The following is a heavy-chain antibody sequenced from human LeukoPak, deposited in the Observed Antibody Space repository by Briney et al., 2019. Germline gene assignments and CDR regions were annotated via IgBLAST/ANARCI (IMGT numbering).Heavy chain of an antibody. D-gene: IGHD6-6*01. V-gene: IGHV4-59*01. CDR1: GGSFGSYY. CDR2: VYSIGST. J-gene: IGHJ4*02. Sequence: PSETLSLTCNVSGGSFGSYYWSWIRQPPGKGLEWIGYVYSIGSTNYNPSLKSRVTISVDTSKNQFSLKLSSVTAADTAVYYCAALNIATRPWCFDYWGQGTLVIVSS. CDR3: AALNIATRPWCFDY.